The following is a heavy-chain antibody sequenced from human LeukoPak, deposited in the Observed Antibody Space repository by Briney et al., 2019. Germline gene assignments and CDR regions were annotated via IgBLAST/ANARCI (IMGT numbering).Heavy chain of an antibody. CDR3: TTDHRDFWSGNPRLFDY. CDR2: IKSKTDGGTT. CDR1: GFTFSNAW. J-gene: IGHJ4*02. V-gene: IGHV3-15*01. D-gene: IGHD3-3*01. Sequence: GGSLRLSCAASGFTFSNAWMSWVRQAPGKGLEWVGRIKSKTDGGTTDYAAPVKGRFTISRDDSKNTLYLQMNSLKTEDTAVYYCTTDHRDFWSGNPRLFDYWGQGTLVTVSS.